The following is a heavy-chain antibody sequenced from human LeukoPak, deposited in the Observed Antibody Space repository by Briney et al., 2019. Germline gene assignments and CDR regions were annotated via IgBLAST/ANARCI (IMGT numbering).Heavy chain of an antibody. V-gene: IGHV1-69*05. Sequence: SVKVSCKASGGTFSSYAISWVRQAPGQGLEWMGGIIPIFGTANYAQKFQGRVTITTDESTSTAYMELSSLRSEDTAVYYCATIAAAGTNGWFDPWGQGTLVTVSS. J-gene: IGHJ5*02. CDR1: GGTFSSYA. CDR3: ATIAAAGTNGWFDP. CDR2: IIPIFGTA. D-gene: IGHD6-13*01.